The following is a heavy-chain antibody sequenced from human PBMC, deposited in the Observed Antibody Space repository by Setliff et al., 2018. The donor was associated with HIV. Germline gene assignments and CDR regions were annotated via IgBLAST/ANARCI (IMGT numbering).Heavy chain of an antibody. CDR2: IDPNGGAT. V-gene: IGHV1-2*02. CDR1: GYTFTSYF. CDR3: ASAGAWQRNALDI. J-gene: IGHJ3*02. Sequence: ASVKVSCKAFGYTFTSYFLHWVRQAPGQGLEWLGIIDPNGGATNNAQKLQGRVTMTRDTSISTAYMELSRLRSDDTAVYYCASAGAWQRNALDIWGQGTMVTVSS. D-gene: IGHD5-12*01.